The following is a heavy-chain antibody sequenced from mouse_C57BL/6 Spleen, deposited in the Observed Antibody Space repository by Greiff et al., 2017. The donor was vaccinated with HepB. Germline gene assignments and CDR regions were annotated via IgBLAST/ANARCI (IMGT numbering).Heavy chain of an antibody. CDR3: ASGLLAWFAY. CDR2: INPGSGGT. J-gene: IGHJ3*01. CDR1: GYAFTNYL. V-gene: IGHV1-54*01. D-gene: IGHD2-3*01. Sequence: VQLQQSGAELVRPGTSVKVSCKASGYAFTNYLIEWVKQRPGQGLEWIGVINPGSGGTNYNEKFKGKATLTADKSSSTAYMQLSSLTSEDSAVYFCASGLLAWFAYWGQGTLVTVSA.